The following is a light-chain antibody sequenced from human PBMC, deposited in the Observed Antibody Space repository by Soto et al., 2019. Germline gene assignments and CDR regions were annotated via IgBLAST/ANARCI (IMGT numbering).Light chain of an antibody. V-gene: IGLV2-14*01. J-gene: IGLJ1*01. Sequence: QSALTQPASVSGSPGQSITISCTGTTSDVGGYNYVSWYQQHPGKAPKLMIYQVSNRPSGVSNRFSGSKSGNTASLTISGLQAEDEADYYCSSYSSSNTPYVFRTGTKLTVL. CDR3: SSYSSSNTPYV. CDR2: QVS. CDR1: TSDVGGYNY.